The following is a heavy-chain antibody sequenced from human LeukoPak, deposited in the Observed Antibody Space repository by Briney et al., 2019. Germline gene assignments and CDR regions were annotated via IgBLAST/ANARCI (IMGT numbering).Heavy chain of an antibody. CDR2: IYTSGST. D-gene: IGHD3-10*01. Sequence: TSETLSLTCTVSGGSISSYYWSWIRQPAGKGLEWIGRIYTSGSTSYNPSLKSRVTMSVDTSKNQFSLKLSSVTAADTAVYYCARGHHIRGVISYWGQGTLVTVSS. CDR3: ARGHHIRGVISY. V-gene: IGHV4-4*07. J-gene: IGHJ4*02. CDR1: GGSISSYY.